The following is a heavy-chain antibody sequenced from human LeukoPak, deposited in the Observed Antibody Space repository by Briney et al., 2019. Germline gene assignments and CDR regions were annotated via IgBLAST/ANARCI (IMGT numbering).Heavy chain of an antibody. V-gene: IGHV3-30*18. CDR2: ISYDGSNK. J-gene: IGHJ4*02. CDR1: GFTFSSYG. Sequence: GGSLRLSCAASGFTFSSYGMHWVRQAPGKGLEWVAVISYDGSNKYYADSVKGRFTISRDNSKNTLYLQMNSLRAEDTAVYYCAKEQLELRYFDWLFLDYWGQGTLSPSPQ. CDR3: AKEQLELRYFDWLFLDY. D-gene: IGHD3-9*01.